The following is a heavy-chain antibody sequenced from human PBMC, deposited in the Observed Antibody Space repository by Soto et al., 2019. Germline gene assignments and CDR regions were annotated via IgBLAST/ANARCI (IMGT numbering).Heavy chain of an antibody. CDR1: GGSISSGGYY. CDR2: IYYSGST. D-gene: IGHD5-18*01. V-gene: IGHV4-31*03. CDR3: ARDSSDTAMVTRGLHY. Sequence: QVQLQESGPGLVKPSQTLSLTCTVSGGSISSGGYYWSWIRQHPGKGLEWIGYIYYSGSTYYNPSLKSRVTISVDTSKNQFSLKLSSVTAADTAVYYCARDSSDTAMVTRGLHYWGQGTLVTVSS. J-gene: IGHJ4*02.